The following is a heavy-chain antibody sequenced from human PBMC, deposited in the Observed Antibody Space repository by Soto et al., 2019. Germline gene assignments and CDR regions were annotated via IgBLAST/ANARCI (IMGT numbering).Heavy chain of an antibody. V-gene: IGHV3-9*01. D-gene: IGHD3-22*01. CDR1: GFTFDDYA. CDR2: ISWNSGSI. J-gene: IGHJ4*02. CDR3: AKDISQYYDSSGNDY. Sequence: LRLSCAASGFTFDDYAMHWVRQAPGKGLEWVSGISWNSGSIGYADSVKGRFTISRDNAKNSLYLQMNSLRAEDTALYYCAKDISQYYDSSGNDYWGQGTLVTVSS.